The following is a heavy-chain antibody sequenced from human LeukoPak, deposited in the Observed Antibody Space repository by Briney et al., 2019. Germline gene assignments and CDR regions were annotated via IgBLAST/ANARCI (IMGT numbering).Heavy chain of an antibody. J-gene: IGHJ4*02. Sequence: PSETLSLTCTVSGGSISSSSYYWGWIRQPPGKGLEWIGSIYYSGSTYYNPSLKSRVTISVDTSKNQFSLKLISVTAADTAVYYCARSNYGSGSYPGYWGQGTLVTVSA. V-gene: IGHV4-39*07. CDR3: ARSNYGSGSYPGY. CDR2: IYYSGST. CDR1: GGSISSSSYY. D-gene: IGHD3-10*01.